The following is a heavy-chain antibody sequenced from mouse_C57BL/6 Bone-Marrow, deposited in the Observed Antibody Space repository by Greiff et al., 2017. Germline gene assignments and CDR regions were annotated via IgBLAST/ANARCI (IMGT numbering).Heavy chain of an antibody. CDR3: THPYDY. CDR2: IDPENGDT. CDR1: GFNIKDDY. Sequence: EVQLQQSGAELVRPGASVKLSCTASGFNIKDDYMHWVKQRPEQGPEWIGWIDPENGDTEYASKFQGKANKTSDTSSNTACLQLSSLTSEDTAVYYCTHPYDYWGQGTLVTVSA. J-gene: IGHJ3*01. D-gene: IGHD2-3*01. V-gene: IGHV14-4*01.